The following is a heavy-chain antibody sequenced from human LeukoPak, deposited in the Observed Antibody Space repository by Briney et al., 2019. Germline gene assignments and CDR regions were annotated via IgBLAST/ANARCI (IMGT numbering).Heavy chain of an antibody. Sequence: ASETLSLTCAVYGGSFSGYYWSWNRQPPGKGLEWIGEINHSGSTNYNPSLKSRVTISVDTSKNQFSLELSSVTAADTAVYYCAVTTPPNWFDPWGQGTLVTVSS. J-gene: IGHJ5*02. CDR3: AVTTPPNWFDP. D-gene: IGHD4-11*01. CDR2: INHSGST. V-gene: IGHV4-34*01. CDR1: GGSFSGYY.